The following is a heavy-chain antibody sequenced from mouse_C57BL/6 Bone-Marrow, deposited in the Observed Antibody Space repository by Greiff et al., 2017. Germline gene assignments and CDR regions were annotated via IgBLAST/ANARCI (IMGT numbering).Heavy chain of an antibody. Sequence: QVQLKESGPGLVQPSQSLSITCTVSGFSLTIYGVHWVRQPPGKGLEWLGVIWSGGSTDYNAAFISRLSISKDNSKSQVFFKMNSLQADDTAIYYCAKMDLTIAYWGQGTLVTVSA. V-gene: IGHV2-4*01. J-gene: IGHJ3*01. CDR3: AKMDLTIAY. CDR1: GFSLTIYG. CDR2: IWSGGST.